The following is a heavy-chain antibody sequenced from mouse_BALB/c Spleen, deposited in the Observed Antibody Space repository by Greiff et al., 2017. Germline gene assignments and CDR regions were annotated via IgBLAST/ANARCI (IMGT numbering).Heavy chain of an antibody. V-gene: IGHV5-12-1*01. CDR2: ISSGGGST. D-gene: IGHD1-1*01. CDR3: ARAYYYGRGGYYAMDY. Sequence: EVQLVESGGGLVKPGGSLKLSCAASGFAFSSYDMSWVRQTPEKRLEWVAYISSGGGSTYYPDTVKGRFTISRDNAKNTLYLQMSSLKSEDTAMYYCARAYYYGRGGYYAMDYWGQGTSVTVSS. J-gene: IGHJ4*01. CDR1: GFAFSSYD.